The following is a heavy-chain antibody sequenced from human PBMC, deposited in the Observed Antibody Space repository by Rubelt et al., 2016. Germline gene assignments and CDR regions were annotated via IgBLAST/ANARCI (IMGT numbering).Heavy chain of an antibody. CDR1: GFSFSNAW. CDR3: STGAQGRAMDG. V-gene: IGHV3-15*01. Sequence: EVQLVESGGGLVKPGGSLRLSCAASGFSFSNAWMSWVRQAPGKGLEWVGRIKRQTDGGTTEYAAPVQGRFIISRDDSKNTVYLQMNSLKTEDAAEYYCSTGAQGRAMDGWGQGTTVTVSS. CDR2: IKRQTDGGTT. J-gene: IGHJ6*02.